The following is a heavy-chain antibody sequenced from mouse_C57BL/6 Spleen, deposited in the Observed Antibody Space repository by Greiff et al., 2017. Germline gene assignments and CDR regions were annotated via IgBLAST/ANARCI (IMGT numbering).Heavy chain of an antibody. Sequence: QVHVKQSGPGLVQPSQSLSITCTVSGFSLTSYGVHWVRQSPGKGLEWLGVIWSGGSTDYNAAFISRLSISKDNSKSQVFFTMNSLQADDTAIYYCARNLDGYYWYFDVWGTGTTVTVSS. CDR1: GFSLTSYG. V-gene: IGHV2-2*01. D-gene: IGHD2-3*01. J-gene: IGHJ1*03. CDR3: ARNLDGYYWYFDV. CDR2: IWSGGST.